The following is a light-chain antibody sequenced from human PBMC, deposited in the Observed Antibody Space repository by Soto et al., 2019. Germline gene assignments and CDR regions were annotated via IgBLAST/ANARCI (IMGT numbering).Light chain of an antibody. V-gene: IGKV3-15*01. Sequence: EIVMTQSPATLSVSPGERATLSCRASQSVNSNLAWYQQKPGQAPRLLIYGASTRATGIPARFSGSGSGTEFTLTISSLQSGDFAVYYCHQYNNWPKTFGQGTKLEIK. CDR1: QSVNSN. CDR2: GAS. J-gene: IGKJ2*01. CDR3: HQYNNWPKT.